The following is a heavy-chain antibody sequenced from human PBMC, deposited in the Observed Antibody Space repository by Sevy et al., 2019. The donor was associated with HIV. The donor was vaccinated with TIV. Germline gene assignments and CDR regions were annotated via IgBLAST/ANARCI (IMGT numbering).Heavy chain of an antibody. J-gene: IGHJ4*02. CDR2: ISYDGSNK. D-gene: IGHD3-9*01. Sequence: GGSLRLSCAASGFTFSSYGMHWVRQAPGKGLEWVAVISYDGSNKYYADSVKGRFTISRDNSKNTLYLQMNSLRAVDTAVYYCAKDYDILTGYQYYFDYWGQGTLVTVSS. V-gene: IGHV3-30*18. CDR1: GFTFSSYG. CDR3: AKDYDILTGYQYYFDY.